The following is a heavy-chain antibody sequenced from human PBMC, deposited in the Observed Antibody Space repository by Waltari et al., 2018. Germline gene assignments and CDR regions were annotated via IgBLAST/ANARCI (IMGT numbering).Heavy chain of an antibody. J-gene: IGHJ4*02. D-gene: IGHD2-15*01. Sequence: QVLLQESGPGLVKPSETLSLTSTVSGGSIGNSYCTWIRQPPGKGLEWIGSVHNSGTTHYNPSLESRVAISIDMSKNQVSLNLKSVAAADTAVYFCARDAGYCDTSRCTDYLDHWGQGRLVIVSS. CDR3: ARDAGYCDTSRCTDYLDH. CDR2: VHNSGTT. V-gene: IGHV4-59*13. CDR1: GGSIGNSY.